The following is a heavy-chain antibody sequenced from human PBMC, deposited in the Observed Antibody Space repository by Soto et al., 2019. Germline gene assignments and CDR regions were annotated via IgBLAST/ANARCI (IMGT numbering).Heavy chain of an antibody. Sequence: ASVKVSCKASGGDFINYGISWVRQAPGQGLEWMGGIIPIFRSANYAQKFQGRVTIAADESTTTAYMELTTLTSEDTAVYYCARGRYYDGVGYHYESAYWGQGTLVTVSS. CDR3: ARGRYYDGVGYHYESAY. J-gene: IGHJ4*02. CDR2: IIPIFRSA. V-gene: IGHV1-69*13. D-gene: IGHD3-22*01. CDR1: GGDFINYG.